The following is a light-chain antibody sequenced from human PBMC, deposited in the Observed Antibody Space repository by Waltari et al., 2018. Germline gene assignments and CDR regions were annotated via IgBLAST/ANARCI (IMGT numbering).Light chain of an antibody. CDR2: WAS. CDR1: QSLLYISRNKNY. CDR3: QQYYATPYS. J-gene: IGKJ2*03. V-gene: IGKV4-1*01. Sequence: DVVMTQSPDSLAVSLGERATINCTSSQSLLYISRNKNYLAWYQQKPGQPPKLLIYWASAREAGVPDRISGSGSGTDFTLTISSLQAEDVAVYYCQQYYATPYSFGQWTKVEIK.